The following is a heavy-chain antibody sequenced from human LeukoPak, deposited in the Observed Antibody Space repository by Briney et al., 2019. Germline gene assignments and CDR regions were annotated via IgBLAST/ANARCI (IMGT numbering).Heavy chain of an antibody. CDR1: GGSISSSSYY. V-gene: IGHV4-39*01. D-gene: IGHD2-2*01. J-gene: IGHJ5*02. CDR3: ARGPLHVVVPAATWFDP. Sequence: SETLSLTCTVSGGSISSSSYYWGWIRQPPGKGLEWIGSIFYSGSTYYNPSLQSRVTISVDTSKNQFSLKLSSVTAADTAVYYCARGPLHVVVPAATWFDPWGQGILVTVSS. CDR2: IFYSGST.